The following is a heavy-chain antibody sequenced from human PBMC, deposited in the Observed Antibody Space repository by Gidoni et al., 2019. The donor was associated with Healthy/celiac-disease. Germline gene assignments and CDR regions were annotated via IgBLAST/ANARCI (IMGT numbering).Heavy chain of an antibody. J-gene: IGHJ4*02. CDR1: GFSLSTSGVG. D-gene: IGHD4-17*01. Sequence: QITLKESGPTLVQPTQTLTLPCTFSGFSLSTSGVGVGWIRQPPGKALEWLALIYWDDDKRYSPSLKSRLTITKDTSKNQVVLTMTNMDPVDTATYYCARTVTPLYFDYWGQGTLVTVSS. CDR2: IYWDDDK. CDR3: ARTVTPLYFDY. V-gene: IGHV2-5*02.